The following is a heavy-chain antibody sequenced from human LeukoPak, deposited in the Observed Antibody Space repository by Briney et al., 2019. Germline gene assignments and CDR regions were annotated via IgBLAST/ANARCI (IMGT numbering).Heavy chain of an antibody. V-gene: IGHV3-11*04. Sequence: GGSLRLSCAASGFIFSDHYMTWIRQAPGKGLETVAYISGSGGVTVYADSVKGRFNISRDNAQNSLYLQMNSLRDEDTAVYYCSRDPRPCDYWGQGTLVTVSS. CDR1: GFIFSDHY. CDR2: ISGSGGVT. J-gene: IGHJ4*02. CDR3: SRDPRPCDY.